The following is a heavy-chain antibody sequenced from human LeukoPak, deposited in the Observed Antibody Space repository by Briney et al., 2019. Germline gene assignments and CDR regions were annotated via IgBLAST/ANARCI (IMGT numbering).Heavy chain of an antibody. V-gene: IGHV3-48*01. CDR1: GFTFSSYS. Sequence: GGSLRLSCAASGFTFSSYSMNWVRQAPGKGLEWVSYISSSSSTIYYADSVKGRFTISRDNAKNSLYLQMNSLRAEDTAVHYCARVFSGSYYRTWDPWGQGTLVTVSS. D-gene: IGHD1-26*01. CDR2: ISSSSSTI. CDR3: ARVFSGSYYRTWDP. J-gene: IGHJ5*02.